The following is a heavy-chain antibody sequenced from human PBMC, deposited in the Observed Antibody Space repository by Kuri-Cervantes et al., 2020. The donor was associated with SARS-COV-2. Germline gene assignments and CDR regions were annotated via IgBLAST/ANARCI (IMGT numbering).Heavy chain of an antibody. Sequence: SCTVSGGSISSGYYYWSWIRQHPGKGLEWIGYIHYSGDTYYNPSLKTRVIISLDTSKNQFALRLSSVTAADTSVYYCARAVKRFDYWGQGTLVTVSS. CDR2: IHYSGDT. J-gene: IGHJ4*02. D-gene: IGHD2/OR15-2a*01. V-gene: IGHV4-31*02. CDR1: GGSISSGYYY. CDR3: ARAVKRFDY.